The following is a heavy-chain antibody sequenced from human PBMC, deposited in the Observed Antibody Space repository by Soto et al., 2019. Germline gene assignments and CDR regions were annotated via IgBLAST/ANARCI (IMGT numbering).Heavy chain of an antibody. Sequence: QVRLQQWGAGLLKPSETLSLTCAVYGGSFSGYYWSWIRQPPGKGLEWIGEINHSGSTNYNPSLKSRVTISVDTSKNQFSLKLSSVTAADTAVYYCARIYLRFYNWFDPWGQGTLVTVSS. CDR1: GGSFSGYY. J-gene: IGHJ5*02. CDR3: ARIYLRFYNWFDP. CDR2: INHSGST. D-gene: IGHD3-3*01. V-gene: IGHV4-34*01.